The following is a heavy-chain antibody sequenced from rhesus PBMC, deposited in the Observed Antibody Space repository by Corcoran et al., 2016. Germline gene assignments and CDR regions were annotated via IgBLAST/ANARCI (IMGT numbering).Heavy chain of an antibody. Sequence: QVQLQESGPGLVKPSETLSLTCAVSGGSISSNDWCGTRQPPGKGLEWIGRFYGSGGSTDYNPSLKSRVTISTDTSKNQFSLKLSSVTAADTAVYYCARIGTYPYWYFDLWGPGTPITISS. CDR3: ARIGTYPYWYFDL. V-gene: IGHV4-160*01. J-gene: IGHJ2*01. CDR1: GGSISSND. CDR2: FYGSGGST. D-gene: IGHD1-1*01.